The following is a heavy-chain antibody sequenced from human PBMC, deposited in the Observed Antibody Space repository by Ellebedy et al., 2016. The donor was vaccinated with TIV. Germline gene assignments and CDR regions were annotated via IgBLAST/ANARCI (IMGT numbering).Heavy chain of an antibody. CDR1: EITFKDYA. D-gene: IGHD6-19*01. CDR3: ARIISSGAY. Sequence: PGGSLRLSCAASEITFKDYAMNWIRQAPGKGLLWVASIASGGGTYSADSVKGRFTISRDNSKNTVFLQMNSLRAEDTAVYYCARIISSGAYWGQGTLVTVSS. J-gene: IGHJ4*02. CDR2: IASGGGT. V-gene: IGHV3-23*01.